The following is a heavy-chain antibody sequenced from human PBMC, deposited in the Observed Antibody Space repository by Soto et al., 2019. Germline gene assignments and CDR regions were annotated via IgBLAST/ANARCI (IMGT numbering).Heavy chain of an antibody. CDR1: GGSISSCY. Sequence: SETLSLTCTVSGGSISSCYWSWFRQPPGKGLEWIGYIYYSGGTNYNPSLKSRVTISVDTSKNQFSLSLSSVTAADTAVYYCTGAYYDIDGYILGPWGQGTSVTVSS. CDR2: IYYSGGT. CDR3: TGAYYDIDGYILGP. J-gene: IGHJ5*02. D-gene: IGHD3-22*01. V-gene: IGHV4-59*01.